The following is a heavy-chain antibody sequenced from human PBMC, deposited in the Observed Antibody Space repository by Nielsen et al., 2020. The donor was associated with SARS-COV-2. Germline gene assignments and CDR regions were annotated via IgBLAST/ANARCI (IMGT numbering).Heavy chain of an antibody. V-gene: IGHV1-69*06. CDR3: ARRLGSHDGFDI. CDR1: GGTFGNFA. D-gene: IGHD2-2*03. Sequence: SVKVSCKASGGTFGNFAINWVRQAPGQGLEWMGGIIPISGARTYAQKFQGRVTITADRSTSTAYMELSSLRSEDTAVYYCARRLGSHDGFDIWGKGTMVTVSS. CDR2: IIPISGAR. J-gene: IGHJ3*02.